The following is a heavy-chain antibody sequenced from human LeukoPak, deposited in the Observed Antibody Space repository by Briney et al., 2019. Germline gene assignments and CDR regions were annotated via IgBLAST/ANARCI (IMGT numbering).Heavy chain of an antibody. CDR1: GYTFTSYG. J-gene: IGHJ5*02. Sequence: ASVKVSCKASGYTFTSYGISWVRQAPGQGPEWKGWISAYNGNTNYAQKLQGRVTMTTDTSTSTAYMELRSLRSDDTAVYYCARRRQQLPWFDPWGQGTLVTVSS. CDR3: ARRRQQLPWFDP. CDR2: ISAYNGNT. D-gene: IGHD6-13*01. V-gene: IGHV1-18*01.